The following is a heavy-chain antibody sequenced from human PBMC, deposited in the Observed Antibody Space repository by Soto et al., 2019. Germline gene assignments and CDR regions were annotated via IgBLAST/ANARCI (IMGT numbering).Heavy chain of an antibody. D-gene: IGHD1-26*01. J-gene: IGHJ6*02. V-gene: IGHV1-2*04. CDR3: ARESWGSYWGYSPANYGMDV. CDR2: IDPNSGGT. Sequence: QVQLVQSGAEVKKPGASVKVSCKASGYTFTGYYMHWVRQAPGQGLEWMGWIDPNSGGTNYAQKFQGWVPMTRDTSISTAYMELSRLISEDTAVYYCARESWGSYWGYSPANYGMDVWGQGTTVTVSS. CDR1: GYTFTGYY.